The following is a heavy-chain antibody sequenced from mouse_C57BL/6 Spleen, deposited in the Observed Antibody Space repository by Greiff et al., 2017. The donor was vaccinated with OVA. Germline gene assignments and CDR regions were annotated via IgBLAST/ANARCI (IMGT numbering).Heavy chain of an antibody. Sequence: VQLQQSGAELVMPGASVKLSCKASGYTFTSYWMHWVKQRPGQGLEWIGEIDPSDSYTNYNQKFKGKSTLTVDKSSSTAYMQLSSLTSEDSAVYYCARFGYDGYYFAYWGQGTLVTVSA. D-gene: IGHD2-3*01. CDR2: IDPSDSYT. CDR3: ARFGYDGYYFAY. V-gene: IGHV1-69*01. CDR1: GYTFTSYW. J-gene: IGHJ3*01.